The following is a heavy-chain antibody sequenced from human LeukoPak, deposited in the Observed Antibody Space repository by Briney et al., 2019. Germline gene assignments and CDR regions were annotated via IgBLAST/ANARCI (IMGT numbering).Heavy chain of an antibody. CDR1: GFTFSDYY. CDR3: ARDPTKGITIFGVVV. J-gene: IGHJ4*02. Sequence: GGSLRLSCAASGFTFSDYYMSWIRQAPGKGLEWVSYISSSGSTIYYADSVKGRFTISRDNAKNSLYLQMNSLRAEDTAVYYCARDPTKGITIFGVVVWGQGTLVTVSS. V-gene: IGHV3-11*01. CDR2: ISSSGSTI. D-gene: IGHD3-3*01.